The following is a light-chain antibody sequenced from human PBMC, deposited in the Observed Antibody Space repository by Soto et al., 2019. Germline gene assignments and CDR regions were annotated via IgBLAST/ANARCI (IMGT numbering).Light chain of an antibody. Sequence: EIVLTQSPGTLSLSPRERATLSCRASQSVSSRNLAWYQQKPGQAPRLLIYGASSRATGIPDRFSGSGSVTDFTLTINGLEPEDFAVYYCQQYSDLPYTFGQGTKLEVK. V-gene: IGKV3-20*01. J-gene: IGKJ2*01. CDR3: QQYSDLPYT. CDR2: GAS. CDR1: QSVSSRN.